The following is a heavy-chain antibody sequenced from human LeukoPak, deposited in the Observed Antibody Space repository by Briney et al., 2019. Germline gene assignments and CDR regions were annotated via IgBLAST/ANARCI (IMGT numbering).Heavy chain of an antibody. CDR3: AKDNRRHYTSGPNPDSLH. CDR2: ISWNSGSI. V-gene: IGHV3-9*01. Sequence: GGSLRLSCAGSGFIFNNYAMHWVRQPPGKGLEWVSGISWNSGSIDYADSVKGRFTISRDNAKNSLYLQMNSLRVEDTAFYYCAKDNRRHYTSGPNPDSLHWGQGALITVSS. CDR1: GFIFNNYA. J-gene: IGHJ4*02. D-gene: IGHD6-19*01.